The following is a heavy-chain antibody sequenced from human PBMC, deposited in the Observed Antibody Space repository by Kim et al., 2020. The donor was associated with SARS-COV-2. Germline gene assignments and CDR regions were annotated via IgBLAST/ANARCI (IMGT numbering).Heavy chain of an antibody. D-gene: IGHD6-13*01. J-gene: IGHJ4*02. Sequence: NYAQKFQSRVTVTSDTSISTAYMELSRLRSDDTAVYYCARGEWGSTWLIEYWVQGTLVTVSS. CDR3: ARGEWGSTWLIEY. V-gene: IGHV1-2*02.